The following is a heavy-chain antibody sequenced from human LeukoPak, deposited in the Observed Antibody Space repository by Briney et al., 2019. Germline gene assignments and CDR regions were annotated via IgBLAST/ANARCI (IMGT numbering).Heavy chain of an antibody. CDR1: GFTFSSYG. CDR2: IKPDGSDK. CDR3: ARAKTFSWDF. J-gene: IGHJ4*02. V-gene: IGHV3-7*05. Sequence: PGGSLRLSCAASGFTFSSYGMHWVRQAPGKGLEWVANIKPDGSDKYYVDSVKGRFTISRDNAKNSLYLQMNSLRAEDTAVYYCARAKTFSWDFWGQGTLVTVSS. D-gene: IGHD6-13*01.